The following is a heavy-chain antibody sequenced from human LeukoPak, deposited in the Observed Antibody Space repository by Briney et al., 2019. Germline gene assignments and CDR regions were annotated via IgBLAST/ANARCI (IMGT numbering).Heavy chain of an antibody. D-gene: IGHD2-2*01. V-gene: IGHV6-1*01. J-gene: IGHJ4*02. CDR2: TYYRSKRYN. CDR1: GDSVSSNSVA. CDR3: ARGVSSTTWTRYFDY. Sequence: SQTLSLTCAISGDSVSSNSVAWNWIRQSPSRGLEWLGRTYYRSKRYNDYAVSVKSRITINPDTSKNHFSLQLNSVTPEDTAVYYCARGVSSTTWTRYFDYWGQGTLVTVSS.